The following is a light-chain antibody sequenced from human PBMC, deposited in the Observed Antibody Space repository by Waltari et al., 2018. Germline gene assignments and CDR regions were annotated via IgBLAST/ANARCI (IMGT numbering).Light chain of an antibody. Sequence: QSALTQPASVSGSPGQSITISCTGTSSDVGSYNLVSWYQQHPGKAPKLMIYEGSKRPLGVSNRFSGSKSGNTASLTISGLQAEDEADYYCCSYAGSSTFRVFGGGTKLTVL. CDR2: EGS. CDR3: CSYAGSSTFRV. J-gene: IGLJ3*02. CDR1: SSDVGSYNL. V-gene: IGLV2-23*03.